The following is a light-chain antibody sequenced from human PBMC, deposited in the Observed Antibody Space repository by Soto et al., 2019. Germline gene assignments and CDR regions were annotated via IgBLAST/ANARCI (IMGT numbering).Light chain of an antibody. V-gene: IGKV1-6*01. CDR3: LQDYNYPYT. J-gene: IGKJ2*01. CDR2: AAS. Sequence: AIQMTQSPSSLSASVGDRVTITCRASQGIINDLAWYQLKPGKAPKLLIYAASSLQSGVPSRFSGSGSGTDFTLTISSLQPEDFATYYCLQDYNYPYTFGQGTRLEIK. CDR1: QGIIND.